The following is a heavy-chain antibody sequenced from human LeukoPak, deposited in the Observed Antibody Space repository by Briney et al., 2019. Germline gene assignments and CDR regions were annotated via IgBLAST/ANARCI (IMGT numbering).Heavy chain of an antibody. CDR2: INPSGGST. V-gene: IGHV1-46*03. J-gene: IGHJ6*02. D-gene: IGHD4-17*01. CDR1: GYTFTTYY. CDR3: ARDSFMPTVTPSSLEV. Sequence: ASVKVSCKASGYTFTTYYMHWVRQAPGQGLEWMGIINPSGGSTRYTQKFQGRVTMTRDTSTSTVYMELSSLRSAHTAVYYCARDSFMPTVTPSSLEVWGRGTTFTVSS.